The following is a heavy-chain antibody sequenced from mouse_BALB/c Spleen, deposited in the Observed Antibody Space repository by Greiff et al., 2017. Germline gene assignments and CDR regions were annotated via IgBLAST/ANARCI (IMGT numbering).Heavy chain of an antibody. CDR2: ISSGSSTI. CDR1: GFTFSSFG. Sequence: EVKLMESGGGLVQPGGSRKLSCAASGFTFSSFGMYWVRQAPEKGLEWVAYISSGSSTIYYADTVKGRFTISRDNPKNTLFLQMTSLRSEDTAMFYCARSGDYYAMDYWGQGTSVTVSS. V-gene: IGHV5-17*02. D-gene: IGHD3-1*01. J-gene: IGHJ4*01. CDR3: ARSGDYYAMDY.